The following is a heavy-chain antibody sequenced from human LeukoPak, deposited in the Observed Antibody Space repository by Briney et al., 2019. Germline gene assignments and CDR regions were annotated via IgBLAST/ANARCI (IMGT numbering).Heavy chain of an antibody. V-gene: IGHV3-7*03. CDR3: ASGRVTAVY. Sequence: GGSLRLSCAASGFTFSSSLMTWVRQARGKVLEWVASVNQDGGEKNYVDSVKGRFTISRDNAKNSLYLQMNSLRTEDTAVYYCASGRVTAVYWGQGTLVTVSS. CDR2: VNQDGGEK. CDR1: GFTFSSSL. D-gene: IGHD2-21*02. J-gene: IGHJ4*02.